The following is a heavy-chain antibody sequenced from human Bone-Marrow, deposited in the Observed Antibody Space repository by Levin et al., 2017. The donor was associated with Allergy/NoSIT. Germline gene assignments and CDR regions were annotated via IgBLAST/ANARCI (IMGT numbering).Heavy chain of an antibody. D-gene: IGHD3-22*01. Sequence: PGGSLRLSCAASGFTFSSYAMHWVRQAPGKGLEWVAVISYDGSNKYYADSVKGRFTISRDNSKNTLYLQMNSLRAEDTAVYYCARSSSGYHYVSAAFDIWGQGTMVTVSS. CDR2: ISYDGSNK. V-gene: IGHV3-30-3*01. J-gene: IGHJ3*02. CDR3: ARSSSGYHYVSAAFDI. CDR1: GFTFSSYA.